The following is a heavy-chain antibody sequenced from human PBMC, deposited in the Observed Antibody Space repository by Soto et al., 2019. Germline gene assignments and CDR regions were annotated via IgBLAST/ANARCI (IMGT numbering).Heavy chain of an antibody. CDR1: GFTFSAYW. CDR3: ARTGDGHHDFLDY. V-gene: IGHV3-7*01. Sequence: EVHLEESGGGLVQPGGSLGLSCAASGFTFSAYWMNWVRQAPGKGLEWVANINEDGSEYNDVASVKGRFTISRDNAKNSLFLQMNALRVEDTAVYYCARTGDGHHDFLDYWGQGILVSVSS. J-gene: IGHJ4*02. CDR2: INEDGSEY. D-gene: IGHD1-1*01.